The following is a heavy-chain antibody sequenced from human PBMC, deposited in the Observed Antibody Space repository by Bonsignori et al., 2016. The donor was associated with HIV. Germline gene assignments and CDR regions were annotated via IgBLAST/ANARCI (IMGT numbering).Heavy chain of an antibody. Sequence: GGSLRLSCTASGFTFGDYAMSWVRQAPGKGLEWVGFIRSKAYGGTTEYAASVKGRFTISRDDSKSIAYLQMNSLKTEDTAVYYCTRFRFNYYDSSGYFRFDYWGQGTLVTVSS. CDR1: GFTFGDYA. D-gene: IGHD3-22*01. CDR3: TRFRFNYYDSSGYFRFDY. V-gene: IGHV3-49*04. J-gene: IGHJ4*02. CDR2: IRSKAYGGTT.